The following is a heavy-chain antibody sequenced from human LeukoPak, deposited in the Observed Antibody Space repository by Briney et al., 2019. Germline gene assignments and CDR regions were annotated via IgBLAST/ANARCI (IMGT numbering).Heavy chain of an antibody. Sequence: PGGSLRLSCAASGFTVSSNYMSWVRQAPGKGLEWVSVIYSGGSTYYADSVKGRFTISRDNSKNTLYLQMNSLRAEDTDVYYCARDSALAVLSRGSRVERDYWGQGTLVTVSS. J-gene: IGHJ4*02. CDR2: IYSGGST. CDR3: ARDSALAVLSRGSRVERDY. CDR1: GFTVSSNY. D-gene: IGHD1-26*01. V-gene: IGHV3-53*01.